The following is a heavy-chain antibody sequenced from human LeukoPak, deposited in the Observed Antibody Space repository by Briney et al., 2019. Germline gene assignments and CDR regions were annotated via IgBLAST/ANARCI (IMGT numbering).Heavy chain of an antibody. J-gene: IGHJ3*02. CDR3: AKVTGSESYLADAFDI. Sequence: PGGSLRLSCAASGFTFSNYGMHWVRQAPGKGLEWLAVISYDGSNKYYADSVRGRFTVSRDNSKNTLYLQMKSLRAEDTAVYYCAKVTGSESYLADAFDIWGHGTVVIVSS. V-gene: IGHV3-30*18. CDR1: GFTFSNYG. D-gene: IGHD3-10*01. CDR2: ISYDGSNK.